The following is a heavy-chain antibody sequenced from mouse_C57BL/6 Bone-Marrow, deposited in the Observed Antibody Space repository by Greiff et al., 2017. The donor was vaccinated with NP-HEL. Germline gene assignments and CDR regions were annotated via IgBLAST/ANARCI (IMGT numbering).Heavy chain of an antibody. CDR3: ARSIYYDYDGFAY. J-gene: IGHJ3*01. CDR1: GYSFTDYN. CDR2: INPNYGST. D-gene: IGHD2-4*01. V-gene: IGHV1-39*01. Sequence: VQLQQSGPELVKPGASVKISCKASGYSFTDYNMNWVKQSNGKSLEWIGVINPNYGSTSYNQKFKGKATLTVDQSSSTAYMQLNSLTSEDSAVDYCARSIYYDYDGFAYWGQGTLVTVSA.